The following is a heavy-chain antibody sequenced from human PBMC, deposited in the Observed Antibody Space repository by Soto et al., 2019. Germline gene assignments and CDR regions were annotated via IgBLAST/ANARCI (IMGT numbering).Heavy chain of an antibody. Sequence: PSETLSLTCTVSGGSISSYYWSWIRQPPGKGLEWIGYIYYSGSTNYNPSLKSRVTISVDTSKNQFSLKLSSVTAADTAVYDCARAQSSSWYFDDWGQGTLVTVSS. D-gene: IGHD6-13*01. V-gene: IGHV4-59*01. CDR2: IYYSGST. CDR3: ARAQSSSWYFDD. J-gene: IGHJ4*02. CDR1: GGSISSYY.